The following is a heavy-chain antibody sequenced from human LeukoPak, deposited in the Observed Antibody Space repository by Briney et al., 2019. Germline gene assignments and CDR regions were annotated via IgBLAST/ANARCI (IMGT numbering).Heavy chain of an antibody. J-gene: IGHJ4*02. V-gene: IGHV3-23*01. D-gene: IGHD1-14*01. CDR3: AKRVQNNAGPFHC. CDR2: ISGRGDKT. Sequence: GRSLRLSCAASGFTFSSYGMHWVRQAPGKGLEWVSGISGRGDKTYHADSVKGRFTISRDNSKNTLRLQMNSLRDEDTAIYYCAKRVQNNAGPFHCWGQGTLASVSS. CDR1: GFTFSSYG.